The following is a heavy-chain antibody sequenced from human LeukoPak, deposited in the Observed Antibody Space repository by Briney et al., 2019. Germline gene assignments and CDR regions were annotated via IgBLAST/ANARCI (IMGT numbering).Heavy chain of an antibody. CDR1: GGSFSGYY. CDR3: ARRRTYGSGSLDY. D-gene: IGHD3-10*01. CDR2: INHSGST. J-gene: IGHJ4*02. Sequence: SETLSLTCAVYGGSFSGYYWSWIRQPPGKGLEWIGEINHSGSTNYNPSLKSRVTISVDTPKNQFSLKLSSVTAADTAVYYCARRRTYGSGSLDYWGQGTLVTVSS. V-gene: IGHV4-34*01.